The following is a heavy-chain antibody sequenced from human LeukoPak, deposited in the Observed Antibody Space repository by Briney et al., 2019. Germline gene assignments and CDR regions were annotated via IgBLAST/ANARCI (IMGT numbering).Heavy chain of an antibody. CDR3: AKVQAYSSGWYEYFQH. CDR2: IWYDGSNK. Sequence: GGSLRLSCGASGFTFSSYGMHWVRQAPGKGLEWVAVIWYDGSNKYYADSVKGRFTISRDNSKNTLYLQMNSLRAEDTAVYYCAKVQAYSSGWYEYFQHWGKGTLVTVSS. D-gene: IGHD6-19*01. J-gene: IGHJ1*01. V-gene: IGHV3-33*06. CDR1: GFTFSSYG.